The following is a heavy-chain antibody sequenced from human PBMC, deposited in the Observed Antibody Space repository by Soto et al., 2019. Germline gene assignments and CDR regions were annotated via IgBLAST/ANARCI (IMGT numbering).Heavy chain of an antibody. CDR1: GGSISNYY. D-gene: IGHD5-18*01. CDR3: ARDHPHSYGVYYFDY. CDR2: IYSSGST. V-gene: IGHV4-59*01. Sequence: PSETLSLTWTVSGGSISNYYWSWIRQSPGKGLEWIGYIYSSGSTHYNPSLQNRVTISIDTSKNQVSLKVNSVTAADTAVYYCARDHPHSYGVYYFDYWGQGTPVTVSS. J-gene: IGHJ4*02.